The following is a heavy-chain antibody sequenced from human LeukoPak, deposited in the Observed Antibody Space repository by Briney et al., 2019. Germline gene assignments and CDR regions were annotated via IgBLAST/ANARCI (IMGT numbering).Heavy chain of an antibody. CDR2: IHYSGST. CDR1: GGSISSYY. D-gene: IGHD6-19*01. CDR3: ESSERIAVAGTERAYWYFDL. V-gene: IGHV4-59*01. Sequence: SETLSLTCSVLGGSISSYYWSWIRPPPGKGLEWMGNIHYSGSTDYNPSLKRRVTIPVDTSKNQFSLKLSSVPGADTAVYYCESSERIAVAGTERAYWYFDLWGRGTLVTVSS. J-gene: IGHJ2*01.